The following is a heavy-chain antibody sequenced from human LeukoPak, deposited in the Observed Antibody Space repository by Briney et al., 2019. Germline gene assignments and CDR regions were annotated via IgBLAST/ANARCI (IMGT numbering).Heavy chain of an antibody. CDR1: GGTFSSYA. Sequence: GASVKVSCKASGGTFSSYAISWVRQAPGQGLEWMGGIIPIFGTANYAQKFQGRVTITTDESTSTAYMELSSLRSEDTAVYYCARELLITRTWFDPWGQGTLVTVSS. D-gene: IGHD3-22*01. V-gene: IGHV1-69*05. CDR3: ARELLITRTWFDP. CDR2: IIPIFGTA. J-gene: IGHJ5*02.